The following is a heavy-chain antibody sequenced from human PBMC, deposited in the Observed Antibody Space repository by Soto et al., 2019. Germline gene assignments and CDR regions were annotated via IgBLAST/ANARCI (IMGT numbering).Heavy chain of an antibody. V-gene: IGHV3-23*01. CDR1: GFTFSSYS. CDR3: AQNFDY. CDR2: ISADGART. J-gene: IGHJ4*02. Sequence: GGSLRLSCAASGFTFSSYSMTWVRQGPEKGLEWVSEISADGARTYYTDSVKGRFTVSRDNSKNTVYLQMNSLRAEDTAVYYCAQNFDYWGQGTLVTVSS.